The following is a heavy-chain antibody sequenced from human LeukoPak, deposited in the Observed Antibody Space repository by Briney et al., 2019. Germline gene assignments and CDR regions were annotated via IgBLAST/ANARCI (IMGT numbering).Heavy chain of an antibody. CDR1: GYTFTSYY. J-gene: IGHJ6*02. Sequence: GASVKVSGKAAGYTFTSYYMYWLRRAPGQGLEGRGIINPSVGTTSYAHKFQGRGIMTRHTATTTVYMELSSLRSEDTPVSYCASCSGGTCLYSHGIDVRGPRTTVTASS. CDR2: INPSVGTT. V-gene: IGHV1-46*01. D-gene: IGHD2-15*01. CDR3: ASCSGGTCLYSHGIDV.